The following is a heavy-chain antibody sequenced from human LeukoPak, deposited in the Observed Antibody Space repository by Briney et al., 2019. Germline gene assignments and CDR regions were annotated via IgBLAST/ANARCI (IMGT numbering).Heavy chain of an antibody. V-gene: IGHV3-23*01. CDR1: GFTFSSYA. J-gene: IGHJ6*03. D-gene: IGHD2-2*01. CDR3: AKEHCSSTSCYSVGYMDV. Sequence: PGGSLRLSCAASGFTFSSYAMSWVRQAPGKGLEWVSAISGSGGSTYYADSVKGRFTISRDNSKNTLYLQMNSLRAEDTAVYYCAKEHCSSTSCYSVGYMDVWGKGTTVTVSS. CDR2: ISGSGGST.